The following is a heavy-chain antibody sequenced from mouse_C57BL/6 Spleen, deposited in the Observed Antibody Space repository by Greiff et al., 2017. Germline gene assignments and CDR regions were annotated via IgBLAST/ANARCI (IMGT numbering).Heavy chain of an antibody. CDR3: ARGGILGSYVGYFDV. Sequence: VKLQQPGTELVKPGASVKLSCKASGYTFTSYWMHWVKQRPGQGLEWIGNINPSNGGTNYNEKFKSKATLTVDKSSSTAYMQLSSLTSEDSAVYYCARGGILGSYVGYFDVWGTGTTVTVSS. V-gene: IGHV1-53*01. D-gene: IGHD1-1*02. CDR2: INPSNGGT. J-gene: IGHJ1*03. CDR1: GYTFTSYW.